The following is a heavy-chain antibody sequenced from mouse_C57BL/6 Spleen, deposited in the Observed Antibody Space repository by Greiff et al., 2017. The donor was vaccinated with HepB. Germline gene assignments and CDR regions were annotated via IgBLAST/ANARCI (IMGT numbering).Heavy chain of an antibody. CDR2: IYPRSGNT. J-gene: IGHJ4*01. CDR3: ARIGSNNYAMDY. V-gene: IGHV1-81*01. CDR1: GYTFTSYG. Sequence: QVHVKQSGAELARPGASVKLSCKASGYTFTSYGISWVKQRTGQGLEWIGEIYPRSGNTYYTEKFKGKAPLTADNSSIPAYMELRSLTSEDSAVYFCARIGSNNYAMDYWGQGTSVTVSS. D-gene: IGHD1-1*01.